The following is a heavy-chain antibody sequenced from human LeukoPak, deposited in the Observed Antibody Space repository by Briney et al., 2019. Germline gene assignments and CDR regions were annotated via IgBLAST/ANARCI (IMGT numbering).Heavy chain of an antibody. Sequence: GGSLRLPCAASGFTFSSYAMSWVRQAPGKGLEWVSAISGSGGSTYYADSVKGRFTISRDNSKNTLYLQMNSLRAEDTAVYYCAKDVYSNTLYYGMDVWGQGTTVTVSS. CDR2: ISGSGGST. J-gene: IGHJ6*02. CDR3: AKDVYSNTLYYGMDV. D-gene: IGHD4-11*01. V-gene: IGHV3-23*01. CDR1: GFTFSSYA.